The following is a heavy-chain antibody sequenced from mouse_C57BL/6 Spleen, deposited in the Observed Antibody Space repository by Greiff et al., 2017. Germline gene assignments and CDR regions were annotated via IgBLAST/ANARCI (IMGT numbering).Heavy chain of an antibody. V-gene: IGHV1-82*01. Sequence: VKLVESGPELVKPGASVKISCKASGYAFSSSWMNWVKQRPGKGLEWIGRIYPGDGDTNYNGKFKGKATLTADKSSSTAYMQLSSLTSEDSAVYFCARSSYYYGSSYDYYAMDYWGQGTSVTVSS. CDR1: GYAFSSSW. CDR3: ARSSYYYGSSYDYYAMDY. D-gene: IGHD1-1*01. J-gene: IGHJ4*01. CDR2: IYPGDGDT.